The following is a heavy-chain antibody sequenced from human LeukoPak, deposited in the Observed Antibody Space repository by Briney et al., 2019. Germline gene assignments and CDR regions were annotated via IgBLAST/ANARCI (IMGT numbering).Heavy chain of an antibody. J-gene: IGHJ6*02. CDR1: GYTFTSYG. V-gene: IGHV1-18*01. Sequence: ASVKVSCKASGYTFTSYGISWVRQAPGQGLEWMGWISAYNGNTNYAQKLQGRVTMTTDTSTSTAYMELRSLRSDDTAVYYCARDSYITIFGAVAKTGYGMDVWGQGTTVTVSS. CDR2: ISAYNGNT. D-gene: IGHD3-3*01. CDR3: ARDSYITIFGAVAKTGYGMDV.